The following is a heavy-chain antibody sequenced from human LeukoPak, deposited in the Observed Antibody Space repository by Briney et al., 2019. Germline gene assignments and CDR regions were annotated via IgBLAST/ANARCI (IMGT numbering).Heavy chain of an antibody. V-gene: IGHV3-30*18. D-gene: IGHD6-19*01. CDR3: GKDREWQWLVSYFDY. CDR1: GFTFSRYG. CDR2: ISYDGGNK. J-gene: IGHJ4*02. Sequence: GRSLRLSCSASGFTFSRYGMHWVRQAPGKGLEWVAVISYDGGNKYYADSVKGRFTISRDNSKNTLYLQMNSLRAEDTAVYYCGKDREWQWLVSYFDYWGQGTLVTVSS.